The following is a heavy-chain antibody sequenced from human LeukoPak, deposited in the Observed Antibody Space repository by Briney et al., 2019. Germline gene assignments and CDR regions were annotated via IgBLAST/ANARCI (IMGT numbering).Heavy chain of an antibody. Sequence: PSETLSLTCTVSGGSINSRSYYWGWIRQPPGKGLEWIGSVYYGGTTYYNPSLKSRVTISEDTSKNQFSLKLSSATAADTAVYYCARRATTVTTGYYYYYMDVWGKGTTVTVSS. CDR2: VYYGGTT. D-gene: IGHD4-17*01. V-gene: IGHV4-39*01. J-gene: IGHJ6*03. CDR1: GGSINSRSYY. CDR3: ARRATTVTTGYYYYYMDV.